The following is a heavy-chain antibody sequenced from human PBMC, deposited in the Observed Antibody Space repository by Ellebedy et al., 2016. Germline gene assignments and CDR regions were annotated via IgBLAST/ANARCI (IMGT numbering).Heavy chain of an antibody. CDR3: ASSNFDY. CDR1: GFTFSTFG. J-gene: IGHJ4*02. Sequence: GGSLRLSCAASGFTFSTFGMHWVRQAPGKGLEWMAFIWYDESNKFYADSVKGRFTISKDNSNNTLYLEMDSLRAEDTAVYYCASSNFDYWGQGTLVTVSS. V-gene: IGHV3-33*08. CDR2: IWYDESNK.